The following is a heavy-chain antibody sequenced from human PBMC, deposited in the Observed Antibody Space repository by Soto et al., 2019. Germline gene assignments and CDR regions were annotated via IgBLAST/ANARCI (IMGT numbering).Heavy chain of an antibody. CDR2: IRSKVGGGKT. CDR3: TARGS. Sequence: EAQLVESGGGLVKPGGSLRLSCAGSDFTFTTAWMHWVRQAPGKGLEWVGRIRSKVGGGKTDYAAPVKGRFFISRDDSKDTLYLQMDNLEVDDTAVYYCTARGSWGQGTLVTVSS. V-gene: IGHV3-15*07. CDR1: DFTFTTAW. J-gene: IGHJ4*02. D-gene: IGHD3-10*01.